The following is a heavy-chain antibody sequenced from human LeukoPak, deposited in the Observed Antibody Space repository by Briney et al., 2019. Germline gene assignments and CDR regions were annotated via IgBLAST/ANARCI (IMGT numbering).Heavy chain of an antibody. CDR2: IGSDGRNK. J-gene: IGHJ3*02. Sequence: SGGSLRLSCAASGFTFSSYGIYWVRQAPGKGLEWMAVIGSDGRNKFYADSVTGRFTISRDNSKNTLYLQMNSLRAEDTAVYYCARDDLVLDENGFDIWGQGTMVTVSS. V-gene: IGHV3-33*07. CDR3: ARDDLVLDENGFDI. D-gene: IGHD2-21*01. CDR1: GFTFSSYG.